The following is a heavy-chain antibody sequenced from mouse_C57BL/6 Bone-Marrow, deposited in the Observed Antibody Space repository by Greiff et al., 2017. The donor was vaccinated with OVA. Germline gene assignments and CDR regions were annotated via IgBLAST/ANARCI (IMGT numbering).Heavy chain of an antibody. D-gene: IGHD1-1*01. Sequence: VQLKESGPGLVQPSQSLSITCTVSGFSLTSYGVHWVRQSPGKGLEWLGVIWRGGSTDYNAAFMSRLSITKDNSKSQVFFKMNSLQADATAIYYCASITTVAPYYYAMDYWGQGTSVTVSS. CDR3: ASITTVAPYYYAMDY. V-gene: IGHV2-5*01. CDR1: GFSLTSYG. CDR2: IWRGGST. J-gene: IGHJ4*01.